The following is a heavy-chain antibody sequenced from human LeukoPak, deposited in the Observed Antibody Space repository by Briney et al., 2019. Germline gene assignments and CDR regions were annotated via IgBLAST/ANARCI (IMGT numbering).Heavy chain of an antibody. J-gene: IGHJ4*02. CDR2: ISYDGSNK. CDR3: AKDLRVGATNHY. V-gene: IGHV3-30*18. CDR1: GFTFSSYG. D-gene: IGHD1-26*01. Sequence: GRSLRLSCAASGFTFSSYGMHWVRQAPGKGLEWVAVISYDGSNKYYADSVKGRFTISRDNSKNTLYLQMNSLRAEDTAVYYCAKDLRVGATNHYWGQGTLVTVSS.